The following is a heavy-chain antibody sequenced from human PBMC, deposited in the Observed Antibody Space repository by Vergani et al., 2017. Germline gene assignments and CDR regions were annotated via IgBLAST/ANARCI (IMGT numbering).Heavy chain of an antibody. J-gene: IGHJ5*02. V-gene: IGHV4-59*01. CDR1: GGSMSGYY. CDR3: GRVADFYGLGSRLLDL. D-gene: IGHD3-10*01. CDR2: MYHSGST. Sequence: QVRLQESGPGLVKPSETLSLTCSVSGGSMSGYYWSWIRQPPGKELEWIGYMYHSGSTNYNPSLETRVTISGDTSKNRFSLKLNSVTAADTAGYYCGRVADFYGLGSRLLDLWGQGILVTVTS.